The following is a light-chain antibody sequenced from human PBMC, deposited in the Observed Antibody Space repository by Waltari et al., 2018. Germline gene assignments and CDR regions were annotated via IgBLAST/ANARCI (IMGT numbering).Light chain of an antibody. CDR2: GAY. V-gene: IGKV3-15*01. J-gene: IGKJ3*01. CDR1: QRVGAN. Sequence: ETVMTQSPATLSVSPGDRVSLSCRASQRVGANLAWYQQKRGQAPRLIVYGAYTRDTGVPSRCSASGSGIQFTLTISSLQSEDFGVYYCHQYDDWPHTFGPGTRVEIK. CDR3: HQYDDWPHT.